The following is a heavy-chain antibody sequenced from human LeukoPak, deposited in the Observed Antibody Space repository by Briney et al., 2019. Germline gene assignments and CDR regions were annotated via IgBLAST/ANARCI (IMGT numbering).Heavy chain of an antibody. CDR1: GYTLTNYY. CDR3: GRDLNRSGYTREGRFDP. D-gene: IGHD3-22*01. V-gene: IGHV1-46*01. CDR2: TNPSGGST. Sequence: ASVKVSCKASGYTLTNYYMHWVRQAPGQGPEWMGITNPSGGSTTYAQKFQGRVTMTRDMSTSTVYMELSSLRSEDTAVYYCGRDLNRSGYTREGRFDPWGQGTLVTVSS. J-gene: IGHJ5*02.